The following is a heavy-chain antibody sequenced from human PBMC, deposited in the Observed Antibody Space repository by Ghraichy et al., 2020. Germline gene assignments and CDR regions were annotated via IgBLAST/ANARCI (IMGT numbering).Heavy chain of an antibody. CDR3: AWVHSSGWSHY. J-gene: IGHJ4*02. CDR2: IDWDDDK. Sequence: QTLSLTCTFSGFSLSTSGMCVSWIRQPPGKALEWLSRIDWDDDKYYSTSLKTRLTISKDTSKNQVVLTMTNMDPVDTATYYCAWVHSSGWSHYWGQGTLVTVSS. V-gene: IGHV2-70*11. D-gene: IGHD6-19*01. CDR1: GFSLSTSGMC.